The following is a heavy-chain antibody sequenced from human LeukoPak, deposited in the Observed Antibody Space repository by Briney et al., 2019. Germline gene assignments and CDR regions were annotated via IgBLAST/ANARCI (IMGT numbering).Heavy chain of an antibody. CDR1: GFTFSSYA. Sequence: SGGSLRLSCAASGFTFSSYAMHWVRQAPGKGLEWVAVISYDGGNKYYADSVKGRFTISRDDSKNSLYLQMNSLKTEDTAVYYCARVGDYYDSSGYYPLDAFDIWGQGTMVTVSS. CDR2: ISYDGGNK. V-gene: IGHV3-30*04. J-gene: IGHJ3*02. D-gene: IGHD3-22*01. CDR3: ARVGDYYDSSGYYPLDAFDI.